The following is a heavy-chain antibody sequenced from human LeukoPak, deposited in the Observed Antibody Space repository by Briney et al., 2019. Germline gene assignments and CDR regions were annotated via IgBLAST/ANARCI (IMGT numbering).Heavy chain of an antibody. J-gene: IGHJ3*02. CDR3: ARASSGWFFNDAFDI. Sequence: GGSLRLSCAASGFTFSSYWMSWVRQAPGKRLEWVANIKQEGSEKYYVDSVKGRFTIFRDNAKNSFYMQMNSLRAEDTAVYYCARASSGWFFNDAFDIWGQGTMVTVSS. V-gene: IGHV3-7*04. D-gene: IGHD6-19*01. CDR1: GFTFSSYW. CDR2: IKQEGSEK.